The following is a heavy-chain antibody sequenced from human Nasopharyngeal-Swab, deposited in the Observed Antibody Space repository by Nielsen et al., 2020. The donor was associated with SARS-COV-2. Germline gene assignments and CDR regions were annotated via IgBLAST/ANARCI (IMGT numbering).Heavy chain of an antibody. CDR2: ISYDGTNK. CDR3: ATDIVDLVASTDF. CDR1: GSSFQIYS. J-gene: IGHJ4*02. Sequence: GGSLRLSCSASGSSFQIYSMHWVRQAPGKGLEWVALISYDGTNKQYADSVKGRFTISRDNSEKTLYLQMDSLREDDTAMYYCATDIVDLVASTDFWGQGTRVTVSS. D-gene: IGHD2-15*01. V-gene: IGHV3-30-3*01.